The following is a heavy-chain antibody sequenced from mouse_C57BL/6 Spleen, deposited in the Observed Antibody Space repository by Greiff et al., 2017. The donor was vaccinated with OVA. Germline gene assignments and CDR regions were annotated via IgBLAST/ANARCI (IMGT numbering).Heavy chain of an antibody. D-gene: IGHD2-1*01. CDR3: ARRYYGNFWYFDV. CDR2: INPNNGGT. V-gene: IGHV1-18*01. Sequence: VQLQQSGPELVKPGASVKIPCKASGYTFTDYNMDWVKQSHGKSLEWIGDINPNNGGTIYNQKFKGKATLTVDKSSSTAYMELRSLTSEDTAVYYCARRYYGNFWYFDVWGTGTTVTVSS. J-gene: IGHJ1*03. CDR1: GYTFTDYN.